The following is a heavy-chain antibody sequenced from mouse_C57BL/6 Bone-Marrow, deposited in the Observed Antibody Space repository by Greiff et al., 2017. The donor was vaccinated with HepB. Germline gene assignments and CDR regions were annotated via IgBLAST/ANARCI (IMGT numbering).Heavy chain of an antibody. J-gene: IGHJ4*01. Sequence: VQLVESGAELARPGASVKLSCKASGYTFTSYGISWVKQRTGQGLEWIGEIYPRSGNTYYNEKFKGKATLTADKSSSTAYMELRSLTSEDSAVDFCSRAGGGTMDYWGQGTSVTVSS. CDR3: SRAGGGTMDY. CDR1: GYTFTSYG. CDR2: IYPRSGNT. V-gene: IGHV1-81*01.